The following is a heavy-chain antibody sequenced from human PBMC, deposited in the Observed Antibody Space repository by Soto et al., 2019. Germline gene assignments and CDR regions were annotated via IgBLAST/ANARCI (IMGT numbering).Heavy chain of an antibody. Sequence: QVQLVQSGAQVKKPWASVKVSCKASGYTFDNYALHWVRQAPGRRLEWMGWIHAGNGYTKYSQSFQGRVTITRETSASMVHMDLSSLRSEDTAVYYCARVQYSGYDFMLAFDIWGQWIMVTVSS. D-gene: IGHD5-12*01. V-gene: IGHV1-3*01. CDR2: IHAGNGYT. J-gene: IGHJ3*02. CDR1: GYTFDNYA. CDR3: ARVQYSGYDFMLAFDI.